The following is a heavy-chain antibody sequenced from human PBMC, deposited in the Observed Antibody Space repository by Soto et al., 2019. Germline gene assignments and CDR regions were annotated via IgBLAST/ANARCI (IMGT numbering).Heavy chain of an antibody. J-gene: IGHJ3*02. D-gene: IGHD2-15*01. V-gene: IGHV4-59*01. CDR1: GGSISSYY. CDR3: AREYCSGGSCYRDVFDI. CDR2: IHYSGST. Sequence: SSETLSLTCSVSGGSISSYYWSWIRQPPGKGLEWIGYIHYSGSTNYNPSLKSRVTISVDTSKNQFSLKLSSVTAADTAVYYCAREYCSGGSCYRDVFDIWGQGTMVTVSS.